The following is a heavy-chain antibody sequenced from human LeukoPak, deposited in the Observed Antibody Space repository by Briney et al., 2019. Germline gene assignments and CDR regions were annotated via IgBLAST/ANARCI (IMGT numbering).Heavy chain of an antibody. CDR2: ISSSGSTL. CDR1: GFIFSDYY. V-gene: IGHV3-11*01. Sequence: GGSLRLSGAASGFIFSDYYMSWIRQAPGKGLEWVSYISSSGSTLYYTDSVKGRFTISRDNAKDSLYLQMNSLRAEDTAVYYCAREPGSGYEEHFDYWGQGTLVTVSS. J-gene: IGHJ4*02. D-gene: IGHD5-12*01. CDR3: AREPGSGYEEHFDY.